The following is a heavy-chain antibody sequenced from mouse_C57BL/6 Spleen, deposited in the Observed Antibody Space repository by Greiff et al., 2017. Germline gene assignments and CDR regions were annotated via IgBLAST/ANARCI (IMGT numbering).Heavy chain of an antibody. D-gene: IGHD1-1*01. J-gene: IGHJ2*01. V-gene: IGHV1-69*01. CDR1: GYTFTSYW. CDR3: ARAPHYYGSSYDY. Sequence: QVQLQQPGAELVMPGASVKLSCKASGYTFTSYWMHWVKQRPGQGLEWIGEIDTSDSYPYYNQKFKGKAKLTVDKSYRTAIMQLSSLTSEYSAVYYCARAPHYYGSSYDYWGQGTTLTVSS. CDR2: IDTSDSYP.